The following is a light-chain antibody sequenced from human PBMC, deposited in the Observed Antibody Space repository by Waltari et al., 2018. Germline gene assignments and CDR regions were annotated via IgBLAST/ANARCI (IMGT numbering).Light chain of an antibody. V-gene: IGLV1-40*01. CDR3: QSYDSTLDDWV. CDR2: ANN. Sequence: QSVLTQPPSLSGPPGQRVTIPCAGTGSNIGHYDVHWYQPVPGKAPKLLIYANNQRPSGVTDRFGGFKSGTSASLAITGLRPEDESEYFCQSYDSTLDDWVFGGGTKLTVL. J-gene: IGLJ3*02. CDR1: GSNIGHYD.